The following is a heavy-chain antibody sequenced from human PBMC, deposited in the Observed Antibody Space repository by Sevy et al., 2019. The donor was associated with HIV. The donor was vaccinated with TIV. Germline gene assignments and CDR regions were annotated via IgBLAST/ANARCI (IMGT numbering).Heavy chain of an antibody. V-gene: IGHV4-39*01. D-gene: IGHD1-26*01. CDR3: AGYSGSYYFDY. Sequence: SETLSLTCTVSGGSISSSSYYWGWIRQPPGKGLEWIGSIYYSGSTYYNPSLKSRVTISVDTSKNQFSLKLGSVTAADTAVYYCAGYSGSYYFDYWGQGTLVTVSS. CDR2: IYYSGST. CDR1: GGSISSSSYY. J-gene: IGHJ4*02.